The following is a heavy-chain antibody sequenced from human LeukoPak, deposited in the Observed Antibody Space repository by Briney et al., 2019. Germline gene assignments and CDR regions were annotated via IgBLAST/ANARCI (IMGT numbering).Heavy chain of an antibody. Sequence: ASVKVSCKASGYTFTSYGISWVRQAPGQGLEWMGWISAYNGNTNYAQKLQGRVTMTTDTSTSTAYMELSSLRSEDTAVYYCATIVVVPAAMAVGFDPWGQGTLVTVSS. CDR1: GYTFTSYG. J-gene: IGHJ5*02. CDR3: ATIVVVPAAMAVGFDP. CDR2: ISAYNGNT. D-gene: IGHD2-2*01. V-gene: IGHV1-18*01.